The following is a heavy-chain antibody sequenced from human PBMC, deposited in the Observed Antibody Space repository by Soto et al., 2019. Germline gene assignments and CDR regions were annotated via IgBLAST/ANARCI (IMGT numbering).Heavy chain of an antibody. CDR1: GYSFTSYW. Sequence: GESLKISCMGSGYSFTSYWIGWVRQMPGKGLEWMGIIYPGDSDTRYSPSFQGQVTISADKSISTAYLQWSSLKASDTAMYYCARRRDTAMEYFDYWGKGTRVTVSS. J-gene: IGHJ4*02. CDR2: IYPGDSDT. V-gene: IGHV5-51*01. D-gene: IGHD5-18*01. CDR3: ARRRDTAMEYFDY.